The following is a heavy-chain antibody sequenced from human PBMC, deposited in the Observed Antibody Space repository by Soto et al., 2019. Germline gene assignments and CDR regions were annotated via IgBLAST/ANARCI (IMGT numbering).Heavy chain of an antibody. CDR3: ASCGSAMVGYYYAMGV. D-gene: IGHD5-18*01. CDR1: GGTFGTYA. J-gene: IGHJ6*02. V-gene: IGHV1-69*12. CDR2: IIPFFVTS. Sequence: QVQLVQSGAEVKKPGSSVKVSCKASGGTFGTYAVSWVRQAPGQGLEWMGGIIPFFVTSNYAQSFQGRVTFTADESTSTVYMELTSLRSEDTAVYYCASCGSAMVGYYYAMGVWGQGTTVTVSS.